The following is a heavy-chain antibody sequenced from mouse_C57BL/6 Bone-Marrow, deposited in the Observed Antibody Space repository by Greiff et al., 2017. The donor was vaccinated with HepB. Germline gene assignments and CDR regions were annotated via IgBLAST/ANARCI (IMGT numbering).Heavy chain of an antibody. Sequence: EVKLMESGPELVKPGDSVKISCKASGYSFTGYFMNWVMQSHGKSLEWIGRINPYNGDTFYNQKFKGKATLTVDKSSSTAHMELRSLTSEDSAVYYCARGGDGYYDYWGQGTTLTVSS. CDR2: INPYNGDT. CDR3: ARGGDGYYDY. V-gene: IGHV1-20*01. CDR1: GYSFTGYF. D-gene: IGHD2-3*01. J-gene: IGHJ2*01.